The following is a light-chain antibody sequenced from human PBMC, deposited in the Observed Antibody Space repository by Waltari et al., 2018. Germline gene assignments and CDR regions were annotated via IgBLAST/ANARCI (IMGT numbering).Light chain of an antibody. CDR1: NSNIARTS. Sequence: QSVLTQPPSASGTPGQTVTTSCSGTNSNIARTSVFLYQQLPGTAPKLLIYRSNQRPSGVPDRFSGSKSGTSASLAIRRLRSEDEADYYCAAWDDSLSVSYVFGSGTKVTV. CDR3: AAWDDSLSVSYV. J-gene: IGLJ1*01. CDR2: RSN. V-gene: IGLV1-47*01.